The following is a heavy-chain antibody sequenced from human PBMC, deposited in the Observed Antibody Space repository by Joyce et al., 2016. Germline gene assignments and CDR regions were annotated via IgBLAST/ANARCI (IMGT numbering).Heavy chain of an antibody. CDR3: ARLLSGWEANDDAFDI. CDR1: GYSFTNYW. Sequence: EVQLVQSGAEVKKPGESLKISCKGSGYSFTNYWIGWVRQMPGKGLEWMGITYPADSDTRYSPSFQGQVTISADKSISTAFLQWSSLKASDTAMYYCARLLSGWEANDDAFDIWGQGTMVTVSS. J-gene: IGHJ3*02. V-gene: IGHV5-51*01. D-gene: IGHD1-26*01. CDR2: TYPADSDT.